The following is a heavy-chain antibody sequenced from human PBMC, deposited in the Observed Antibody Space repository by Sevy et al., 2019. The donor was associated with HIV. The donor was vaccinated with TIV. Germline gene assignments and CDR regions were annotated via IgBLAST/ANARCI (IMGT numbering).Heavy chain of an antibody. V-gene: IGHV1-8*01. D-gene: IGHD6-13*01. CDR3: ARGIAAGVDY. CDR1: GYTFTTLD. J-gene: IGHJ4*02. Sequence: ASVKVSCKASGYTFTTLDINWVRQATGQGLEWMGWMNPNTGQIDYSQRFQGRVTMTRDTSISTAYMELHSLRSDDTAIYYCARGIAAGVDYWGQGTQVTVSS. CDR2: MNPNTGQI.